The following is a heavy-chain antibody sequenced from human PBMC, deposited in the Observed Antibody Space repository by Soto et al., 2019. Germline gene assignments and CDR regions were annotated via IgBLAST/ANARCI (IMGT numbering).Heavy chain of an antibody. CDR2: IIHSGST. J-gene: IGHJ6*02. CDR3: ARDYGFSGGTMVRGATGWENYYYYYGMDV. V-gene: IGHV4-34*12. D-gene: IGHD3-10*01. Sequence: PSETPFITCAVCDGSFNVYYWAWIRQTPGTGLEWMGEIIHSGSTTYTPALKSRVTISVDTAKNQVSLKLSSVTAADTAVYYWARDYGFSGGTMVRGATGWENYYYYYGMDVWGQGTTVT. CDR1: DGSFNVYY.